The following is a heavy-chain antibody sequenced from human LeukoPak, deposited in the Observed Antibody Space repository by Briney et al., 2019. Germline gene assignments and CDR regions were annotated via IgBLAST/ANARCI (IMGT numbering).Heavy chain of an antibody. CDR2: ISSNGGST. Sequence: GGSLRLSCSASGFTFSSYAMHWVRQAPGKGLEYVSAISSNGGSTYYADSVKGRFTISRDNSKNTLYLQMSSLRAEDTAVYYCVKSQYGDTAMDEGDYYYYGMDAWGQGTTVTVSS. CDR3: VKSQYGDTAMDEGDYYYYGMDA. D-gene: IGHD5-18*01. CDR1: GFTFSSYA. J-gene: IGHJ6*02. V-gene: IGHV3-64D*06.